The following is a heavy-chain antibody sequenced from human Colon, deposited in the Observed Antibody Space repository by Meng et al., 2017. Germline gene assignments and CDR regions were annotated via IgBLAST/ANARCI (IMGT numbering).Heavy chain of an antibody. J-gene: IGHJ4*02. V-gene: IGHV3-21*01. CDR1: GFTFRYHS. D-gene: IGHD4-17*01. CDR3: ARQDDYGDYKIDF. Sequence: GESLKISCTASGFTFRYHSIDWVRQTPGKGLEWVSSISPSSTYVYYADSVKGRFTISRDNAKNSVFLQMNSLRAEDSAVYYCARQDDYGDYKIDFWGQGTLVTVSS. CDR2: ISPSSTYV.